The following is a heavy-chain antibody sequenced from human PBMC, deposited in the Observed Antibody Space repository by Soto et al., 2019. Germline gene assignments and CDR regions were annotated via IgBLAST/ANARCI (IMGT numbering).Heavy chain of an antibody. CDR1: GFTLGRYI. D-gene: IGHD3-9*01. J-gene: IGHJ5*02. Sequence: GGSLRLSCAASGFTLGRYIMYWVRQAPGKGMEWVSYISRSSSTIYYADSVKGRFTISRDNAKNSLYLQMNSLRAEDTAVYYCARQYFDILTGSARSLDLWGQGPLVTVSS. CDR3: ARQYFDILTGSARSLDL. V-gene: IGHV3-48*01. CDR2: ISRSSSTI.